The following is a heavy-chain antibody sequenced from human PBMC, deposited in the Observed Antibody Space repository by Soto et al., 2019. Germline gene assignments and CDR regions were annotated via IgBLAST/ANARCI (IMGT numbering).Heavy chain of an antibody. D-gene: IGHD2-15*01. CDR3: ARLGYCSGGRCYIAYHFDY. CDR2: ISHSGTA. Sequence: QVQLQESGPGLVEPSETLSLTCNVSGASISSYHWSWVRQPPGKGLDYIGYISHSGTANSNPSLKSRVTISRDASKNQFSLKLTSVTVADTAVYFCARLGYCSGGRCYIAYHFDYWGQGTLVTVSS. V-gene: IGHV4-59*08. CDR1: GASISSYH. J-gene: IGHJ4*02.